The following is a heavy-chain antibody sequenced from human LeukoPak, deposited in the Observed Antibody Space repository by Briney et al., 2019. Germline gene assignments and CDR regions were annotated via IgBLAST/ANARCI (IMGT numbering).Heavy chain of an antibody. CDR3: ASLSDTAMVKRGYWFDP. Sequence: KPSETLSLTCTVSGGSISSGDYYWNWIRQPAGKGLEWIGRIYSSGNTNYNPSFKSRVTISIDTSKNQFSLKLSSVTAADTAVYYCASLSDTAMVKRGYWFDPWGQGTLVTVSS. V-gene: IGHV4-61*02. J-gene: IGHJ5*02. CDR2: IYSSGNT. D-gene: IGHD5-18*01. CDR1: GGSISSGDYY.